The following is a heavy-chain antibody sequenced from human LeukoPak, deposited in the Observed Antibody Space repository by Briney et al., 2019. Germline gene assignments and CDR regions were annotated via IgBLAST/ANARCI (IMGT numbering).Heavy chain of an antibody. CDR2: INPNRGGT. Sequence: ASVKVSCKSSGYTFTRYYMHWVRQAPGQGLEWMGWINPNRGGTNYAQQFEGWVTMIRDTSISTADTELSRLTSDDPAVYYCARAPCGDVHTAEAFDIWGQGTMVTVSS. CDR1: GYTFTRYY. D-gene: IGHD4-17*01. V-gene: IGHV1-2*04. CDR3: ARAPCGDVHTAEAFDI. J-gene: IGHJ3*02.